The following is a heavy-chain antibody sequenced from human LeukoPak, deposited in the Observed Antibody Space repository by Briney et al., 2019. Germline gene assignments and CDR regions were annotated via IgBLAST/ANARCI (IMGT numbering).Heavy chain of an antibody. CDR3: ARLRGAMTPVTSDFDY. CDR2: GFYSGSA. V-gene: IGHV4-39*01. Sequence: SETLSLTCTVSGGXISGSSYYWAWIRQPPGKGLEWIGSGFYSGSAYYNPSLKSRLTISVDTSKNQFSLDLSSVTAADTAVYYCARLRGAMTPVTSDFDYWGQGTLVTVSS. CDR1: GGXISGSSYY. J-gene: IGHJ4*02. D-gene: IGHD4-17*01.